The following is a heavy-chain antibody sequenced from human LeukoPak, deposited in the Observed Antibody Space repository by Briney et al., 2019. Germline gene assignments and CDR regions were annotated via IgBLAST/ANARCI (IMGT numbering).Heavy chain of an antibody. CDR3: ARGILKCSGGNCYYYGMDV. D-gene: IGHD2-15*01. Sequence: SQTLSLTCSVSGGSVSSDSYFWTWIRQPPGKGLEYIGYIHDSGSTDNNPSLKSRVTISVATSKNQFSLKLSSVTAADTAVYYCARGILKCSGGNCYYYGMDVWGKGTTVTVSS. CDR2: IHDSGST. V-gene: IGHV4-61*01. CDR1: GGSVSSDSYF. J-gene: IGHJ6*04.